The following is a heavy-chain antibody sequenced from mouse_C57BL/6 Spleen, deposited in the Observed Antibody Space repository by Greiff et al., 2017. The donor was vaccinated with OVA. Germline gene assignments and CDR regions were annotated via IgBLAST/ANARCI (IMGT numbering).Heavy chain of an antibody. Sequence: QVQLQQPGTDLVKPGASVKLSCKASGYTFTSYWMHWVKQRPGQGLEWIGNINPSNGGTNYNEKFKSKATLTVDKSSSTAYMQLSSLTSEDSAVYYCARTDYGNAWFAYWGQGTLVTVSA. D-gene: IGHD2-1*01. CDR2: INPSNGGT. J-gene: IGHJ3*01. CDR3: ARTDYGNAWFAY. CDR1: GYTFTSYW. V-gene: IGHV1-53*01.